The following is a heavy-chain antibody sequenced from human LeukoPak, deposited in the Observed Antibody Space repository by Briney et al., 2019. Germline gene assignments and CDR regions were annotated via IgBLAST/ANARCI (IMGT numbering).Heavy chain of an antibody. J-gene: IGHJ1*01. Sequence: VGSLALSCAVSGFTFTSYAMSWVRQAPGKGLEWVSTISVSGDYTYYADSVKGRFTISRDNSENTLYLQVNSLRAEDTAVYFCAKGESHYYHSAQEHWVQGTVVTVSS. V-gene: IGHV3-23*01. CDR3: AKGESHYYHSAQEH. CDR2: ISVSGDYT. CDR1: GFTFTSYA. D-gene: IGHD3-22*01.